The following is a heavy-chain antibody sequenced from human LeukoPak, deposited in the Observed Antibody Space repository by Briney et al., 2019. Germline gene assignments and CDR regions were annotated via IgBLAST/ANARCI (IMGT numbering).Heavy chain of an antibody. V-gene: IGHV4-34*01. D-gene: IGHD3-22*01. CDR2: INHSGST. Sequence: SETLSLTCAVYGGSFSGYYWSWIRQPPGKGLEWIGEINHSGSTNYNPSLKSRVTISVDTSKIQFSLKLSSVTAADTAVYYCARYITRSYDSSGYYSRSYYFDYWGQGTLVTVSS. CDR3: ARYITRSYDSSGYYSRSYYFDY. CDR1: GGSFSGYY. J-gene: IGHJ4*02.